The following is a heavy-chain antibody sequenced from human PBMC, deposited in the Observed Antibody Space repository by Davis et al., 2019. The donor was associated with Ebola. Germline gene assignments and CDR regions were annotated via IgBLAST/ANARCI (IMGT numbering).Heavy chain of an antibody. CDR2: ISAYTRNT. J-gene: IGHJ4*02. Sequence: ASVKVSCKTSGYNFIRSGFSWVRQAPGQGLEWMGWISAYTRNTNYPRRFQDRVKMTTDSSTSTAYMELSSLRSEDTAVYYCARAQFPTTSDHWGQGTLVTVSS. CDR3: ARAQFPTTSDH. D-gene: IGHD1-1*01. CDR1: GYNFIRSG. V-gene: IGHV1-18*01.